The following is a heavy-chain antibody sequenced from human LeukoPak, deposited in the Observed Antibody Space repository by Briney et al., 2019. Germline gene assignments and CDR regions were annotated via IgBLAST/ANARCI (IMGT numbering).Heavy chain of an antibody. Sequence: PSETLSLTCTVSGGSISSYYWSWIRQPPGKGLEWIGYIYYSGSTNYNPSLKSRVTISVDTSKNQFSLKLSPVTAADTAVYYCARHEFASPFDSWGQGTLVTVSS. CDR2: IYYSGST. CDR1: GGSISSYY. CDR3: ARHEFASPFDS. D-gene: IGHD2-21*01. V-gene: IGHV4-59*08. J-gene: IGHJ4*02.